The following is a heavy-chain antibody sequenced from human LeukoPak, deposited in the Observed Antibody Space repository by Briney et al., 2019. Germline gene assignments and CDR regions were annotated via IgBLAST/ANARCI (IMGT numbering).Heavy chain of an antibody. D-gene: IGHD6-19*01. CDR3: ARDFEAAGFDY. V-gene: IGHV3-30*02. CDR2: IQYDGSNK. Sequence: PGGSLRLSCAASRFTFSSYGMHWVRQAPGMGLEWVAFIQYDGSNKYYTDSVKGRFTISRGNSKNTLYLQMHSLRAEDTAVYYCARDFEAAGFDYWGQGTLVTVSS. J-gene: IGHJ4*02. CDR1: RFTFSSYG.